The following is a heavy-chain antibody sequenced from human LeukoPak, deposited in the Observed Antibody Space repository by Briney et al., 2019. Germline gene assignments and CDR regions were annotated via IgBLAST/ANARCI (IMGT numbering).Heavy chain of an antibody. Sequence: ETLSLTCTVSGDSISSSSYCWDWIRQPPGKGLEWIGNIYNSANTHYNSSLKTRITMSVDTSKNQFSLKLNSVTAADTGIYYCARHSRSAYTGYENAFDIWGQGTMVTVSS. V-gene: IGHV4-39*01. D-gene: IGHD5-12*01. CDR1: GDSISSSSYC. J-gene: IGHJ3*02. CDR2: IYNSANT. CDR3: ARHSRSAYTGYENAFDI.